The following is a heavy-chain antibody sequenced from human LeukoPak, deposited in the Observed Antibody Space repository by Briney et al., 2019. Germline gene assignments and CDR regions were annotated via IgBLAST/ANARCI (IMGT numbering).Heavy chain of an antibody. V-gene: IGHV3-21*01. J-gene: IGHJ4*02. CDR2: ISGSNSYI. D-gene: IGHD1-1*01. CDR1: GFTFSSYT. CDR3: ARALTTLTYEGY. Sequence: GESLRLSCAASGFTFSSYTMHWIRQAPGKGLEWVSSISGSNSYIFYADSVKGRFTVSRDNAKDSLYLQMNSLRAEDTAVYYCARALTTLTYEGYWGQGTLVTVSS.